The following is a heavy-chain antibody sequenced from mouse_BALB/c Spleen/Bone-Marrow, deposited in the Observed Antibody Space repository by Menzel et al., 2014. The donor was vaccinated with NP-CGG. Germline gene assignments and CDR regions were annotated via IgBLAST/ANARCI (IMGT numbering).Heavy chain of an antibody. J-gene: IGHJ4*01. CDR3: ARGDYYRSVMDY. V-gene: IGHV1S56*01. CDR1: GYTFTTYF. CDR2: IYPGNINI. D-gene: IGHD2-14*01. Sequence: QVQLQQSGPELVKPGASMGISCKASGYTFTTYFIHWVKQRPGQGLEWIGWIYPGNINIKYNENFKDKVTLTADKSSNTAHLQFSSLTSEDSAVYFCARGDYYRSVMDYWGQGTSVTVSS.